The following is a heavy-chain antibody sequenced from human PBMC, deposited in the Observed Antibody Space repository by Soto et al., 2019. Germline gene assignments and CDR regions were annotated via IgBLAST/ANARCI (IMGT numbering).Heavy chain of an antibody. CDR1: GFTFNTYG. CDR2: ILHDGSNE. Sequence: GGSLRLSCAASGFTFNTYGMHWVRQAPGKGLEWVALILHDGSNEYYADSVKGRFTISRDNSRNTLYLQMNSLRGEDTAVYYCAKDCWSHGRGVVIIQPVNYWAKGALVTVSS. V-gene: IGHV3-30*18. D-gene: IGHD3-3*01. J-gene: IGHJ4*02. CDR3: AKDCWSHGRGVVIIQPVNY.